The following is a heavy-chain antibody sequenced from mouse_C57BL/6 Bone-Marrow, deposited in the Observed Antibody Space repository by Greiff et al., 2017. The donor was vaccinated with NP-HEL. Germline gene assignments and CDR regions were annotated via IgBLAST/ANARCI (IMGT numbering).Heavy chain of an antibody. D-gene: IGHD2-2*01. Sequence: QVQLQQPGAELVMPGASVKLSCKASGYTFTSYWMHWVKQRPGQGLEWIGKIDPSDSYTNYNQKFKGKSTLTVDKSSSTAYMQLSSLTSEDSAVYYCAKERRGVTRYYDVWGTGTTVTVTS. V-gene: IGHV1-69*01. CDR3: AKERRGVTRYYDV. CDR2: IDPSDSYT. J-gene: IGHJ1*03. CDR1: GYTFTSYW.